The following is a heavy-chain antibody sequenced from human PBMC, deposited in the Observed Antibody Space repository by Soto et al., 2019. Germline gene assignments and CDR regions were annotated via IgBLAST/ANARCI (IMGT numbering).Heavy chain of an antibody. V-gene: IGHV3-43D*03. CDR1: GFTFDDYA. Sequence: GGSLRLSCAASGFTFDDYAMHWVRQAPGKGLEWVSLISWDGGSTYYADSVKGRFTISRDNSKNSLYLQMNSLRAEDTALYYCAKEGGGSYYYYGMDVWGQGTTVTVSS. J-gene: IGHJ6*02. CDR3: AKEGGGSYYYYGMDV. CDR2: ISWDGGST. D-gene: IGHD1-26*01.